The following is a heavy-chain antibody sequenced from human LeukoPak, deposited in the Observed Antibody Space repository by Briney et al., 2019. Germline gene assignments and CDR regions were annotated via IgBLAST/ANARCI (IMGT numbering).Heavy chain of an antibody. Sequence: SETLCLTCTVSGYSISSGYYWGWLRPPPGKRLEWIESIYYSGSTYYNPSLKSRVTISVGTSKNQFSLKLTSVTAADTVVYYCARRVSSSWYWYFDLWGRGTLVTVSS. D-gene: IGHD6-13*01. CDR2: IYYSGST. CDR1: GYSISSGYY. CDR3: ARRVSSSWYWYFDL. V-gene: IGHV4-38-2*02. J-gene: IGHJ2*01.